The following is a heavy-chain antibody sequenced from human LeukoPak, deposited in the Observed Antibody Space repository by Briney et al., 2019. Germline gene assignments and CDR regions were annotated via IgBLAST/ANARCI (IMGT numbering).Heavy chain of an antibody. CDR2: INSDGSST. D-gene: IGHD4-23*01. Sequence: GGSLGLSCVASGFTFSSYWMHWVRQAPGKGLVWVSRINSDGSSTTYADSVKGRFTISRDNVQNTLYLQMHSLRDEDTAVYYCARGGGNFLYYFDYWGQGTLVTDSS. CDR1: GFTFSSYW. V-gene: IGHV3-74*01. CDR3: ARGGGNFLYYFDY. J-gene: IGHJ4*02.